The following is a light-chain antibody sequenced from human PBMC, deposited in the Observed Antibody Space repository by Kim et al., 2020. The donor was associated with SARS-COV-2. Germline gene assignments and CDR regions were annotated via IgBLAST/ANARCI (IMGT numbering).Light chain of an antibody. CDR1: QGISDN. CDR2: GAS. J-gene: IGKJ5*01. V-gene: IGKV1-16*01. CDR3: QQYNSHPIT. Sequence: DIQLTQSPSSLSTSLGDTVTITCRASQGISDNLAWFQQKPGEAPKSLIYGASTLQGGVPSRFSGTGSGKDLTLTITSLQPDDLAIYFCQQYNSHPITFGQGTRLEIK.